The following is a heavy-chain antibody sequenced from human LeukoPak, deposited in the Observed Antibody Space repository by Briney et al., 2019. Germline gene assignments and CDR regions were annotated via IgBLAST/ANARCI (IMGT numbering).Heavy chain of an antibody. CDR1: GFTVSSSNY. V-gene: IGHV3-66*01. D-gene: IGHD3-16*01. J-gene: IGHJ4*02. CDR2: IYTGGTT. CDR3: AREISRFGI. Sequence: PGGPLRLSCAASGFTVSSSNYMNWVRQAPGKGLEWVSGIYTGGTTYYTDSVKGRFTISRDNPNNTLYLQMHSLRAEDTAVYYCAREISRFGIWGQGTLVTVSS.